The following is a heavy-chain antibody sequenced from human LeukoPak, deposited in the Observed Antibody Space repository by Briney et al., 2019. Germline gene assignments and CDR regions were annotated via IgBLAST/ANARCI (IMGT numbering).Heavy chain of an antibody. CDR1: GYTFTSYG. CDR3: ARESHVTREDY. Sequence: VASVKVSCTASGYTFTSYGISWVRQAPGQGLEWMGWISANDGNTDYPQKLQGRVTMTTDTSTSTAYMELRSLRSDDTAVYYCARESHVTREDYWGQGTLVTVSS. V-gene: IGHV1-18*01. J-gene: IGHJ4*02. D-gene: IGHD3-10*01. CDR2: ISANDGNT.